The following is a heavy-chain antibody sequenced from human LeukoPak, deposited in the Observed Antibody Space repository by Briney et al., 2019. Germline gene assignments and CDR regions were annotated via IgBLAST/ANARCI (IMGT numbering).Heavy chain of an antibody. V-gene: IGHV3-21*01. CDR2: ISSSSSYI. J-gene: IGHJ4*02. Sequence: GGSLRLSCAASGFTFSSYNMNWVRQAPGKGLEWVSSISSSSSYIYYADSVKGRFTISRDNAKNSLYLRMNSLRAEDTAVYYCARGMYYYGSGSAFDNWGQGTLVTVSS. D-gene: IGHD3-10*01. CDR3: ARGMYYYGSGSAFDN. CDR1: GFTFSSYN.